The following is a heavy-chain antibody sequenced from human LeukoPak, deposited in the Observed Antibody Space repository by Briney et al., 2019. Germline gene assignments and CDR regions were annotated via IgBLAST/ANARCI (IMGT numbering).Heavy chain of an antibody. V-gene: IGHV3-43*01. CDR1: GFTFDDYT. D-gene: IGHD2-15*01. Sequence: GGSLRLSCAASGFTFDDYTMHWVRQAPGKGLEWVSLISWDGGSTYYADSVKGRFTISRDNSKNSLYLQMNSLRTEDTALYYCAKDEGHYCSGGSCSVGAFDIWGQGTMVTVSS. CDR2: ISWDGGST. J-gene: IGHJ3*02. CDR3: AKDEGHYCSGGSCSVGAFDI.